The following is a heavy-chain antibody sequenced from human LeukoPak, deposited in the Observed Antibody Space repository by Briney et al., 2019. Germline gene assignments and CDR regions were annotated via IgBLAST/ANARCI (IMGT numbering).Heavy chain of an antibody. CDR3: ASTRGSWFFDY. V-gene: IGHV3-23*01. CDR1: GFTFSNYA. CDR2: ISGSGGST. D-gene: IGHD6-13*01. J-gene: IGHJ4*02. Sequence: GGSLRLSCAASGFTFSNYAMSWVRQAPGKGLEWVSAISGSGGSTYYADSVKGRFTISRDNSKNTLYLQMNSLRAEDTAVYYCASTRGSWFFDYWGQGTLVTVSS.